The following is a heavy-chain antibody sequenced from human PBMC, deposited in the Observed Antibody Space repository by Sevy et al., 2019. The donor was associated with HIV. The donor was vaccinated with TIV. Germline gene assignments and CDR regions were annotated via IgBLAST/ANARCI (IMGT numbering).Heavy chain of an antibody. D-gene: IGHD3-10*01. V-gene: IGHV4-61*01. CDR3: ARFGDPRVMGYYYGMDV. Sequence: SETLSLTCTVSGGSVSSGSYYWSWIRQPPGKGLEWIGYIYYSGSTNYNPSLKSRVTISVDTSKNQFSLKLSSVTAADTAVYYCARFGDPRVMGYYYGMDVWGQGTTVTVSS. CDR1: GGSVSSGSYY. CDR2: IYYSGST. J-gene: IGHJ6*02.